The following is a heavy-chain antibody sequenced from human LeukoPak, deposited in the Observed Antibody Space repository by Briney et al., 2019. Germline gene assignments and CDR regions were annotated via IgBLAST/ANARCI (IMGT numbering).Heavy chain of an antibody. D-gene: IGHD6-13*01. Sequence: SETLSLTCAVYGGSFSGYYWSWIRQPPGKGLEWIGEINHSGSTNYNPSLKSRVTISVDPSKNQFSLKLSSVTAADTAVYYCARSSSWYSYGMDVWGQGTTVTVSS. CDR1: GGSFSGYY. CDR3: ARSSSWYSYGMDV. V-gene: IGHV4-34*01. CDR2: INHSGST. J-gene: IGHJ6*02.